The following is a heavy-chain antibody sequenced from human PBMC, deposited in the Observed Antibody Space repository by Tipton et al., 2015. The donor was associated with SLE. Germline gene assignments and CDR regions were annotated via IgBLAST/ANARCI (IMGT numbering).Heavy chain of an antibody. CDR2: IRFDGSKT. V-gene: IGHV3-30*02. CDR3: ARGGLEPVDY. J-gene: IGHJ4*02. D-gene: IGHD5-24*01. Sequence: GSLRLSCAASGFTFSSYGMHWVRQAPGKGLEWVAFIRFDGSKTYYADSVKGRFTISRDNAKNTLYLQLNSLRAEDTAVYYCARGGLEPVDYWGQGTLVTVSS. CDR1: GFTFSSYG.